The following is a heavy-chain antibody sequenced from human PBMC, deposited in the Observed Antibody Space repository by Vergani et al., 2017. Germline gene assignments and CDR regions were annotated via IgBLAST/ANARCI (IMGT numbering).Heavy chain of an antibody. D-gene: IGHD3-16*01. V-gene: IGHV3-30*02. CDR2: IQFDGSNQ. J-gene: IGHJ4*02. CDR3: AKHFRGWGIDY. CDR1: GFTLSNYD. Sequence: QVQLVESGGGVVQRGGSLRLSCATSGFTLSNYDMQWIRQGPGKGLEFVAFIQFDGSNQYYADSVKGRFTLSRDYSKNTLYLQMNSLRTDGTATYYCAKHFRGWGIDYWGEGSQVIV.